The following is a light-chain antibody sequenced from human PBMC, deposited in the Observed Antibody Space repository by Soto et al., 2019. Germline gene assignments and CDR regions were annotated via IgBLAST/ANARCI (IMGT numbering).Light chain of an antibody. J-gene: IGKJ5*01. V-gene: IGKV1-39*01. CDR2: AAS. CDR1: QSIDNY. Sequence: DIPMTQSPSSLFASVGERVTITCRASQSIDNYLNWYQQKPGKGPKLLIYAASSLQSGVPSRFSGSGSGTDFSLTISSLQPEDFASYYCQQSYRSPPTFGQGTRLEIK. CDR3: QQSYRSPPT.